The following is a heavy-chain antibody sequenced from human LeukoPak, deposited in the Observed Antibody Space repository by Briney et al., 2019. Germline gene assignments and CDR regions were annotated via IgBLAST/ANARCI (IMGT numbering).Heavy chain of an antibody. CDR1: GYIFIGYY. CDR3: ARILLERHGWSGNWFDP. D-gene: IGHD1-1*01. V-gene: IGHV1-2*02. CDR2: INPNSGGT. Sequence: ASVKVSCKTSGYIFIGYYMHWVRQAPGQGLEWMGWINPNSGGTNYAQKFQGRVTMTRDTSISTAYMELSRLRSDDTAVYYCARILLERHGWSGNWFDPWGQGTLVTVSS. J-gene: IGHJ5*02.